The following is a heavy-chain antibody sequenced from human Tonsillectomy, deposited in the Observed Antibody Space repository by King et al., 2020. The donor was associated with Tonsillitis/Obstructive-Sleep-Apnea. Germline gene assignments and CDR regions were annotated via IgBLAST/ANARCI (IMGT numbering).Heavy chain of an antibody. J-gene: IGHJ3*02. CDR1: GGSISSYY. Sequence: QLQESGPGLVKPSETLSLTCTVSGGSISSYYWSWIRQPPGKGLEWIGYIYYSGSTNYNPSLKSRVTISVDTSKNQFSLKLSSVTAADTAVYYCARSNHTLRYLYWSRALGAFDIWGQGTMVTVSS. CDR3: ARSNHTLRYLYWSRALGAFDI. V-gene: IGHV4-59*01. CDR2: IYYSGST. D-gene: IGHD3-9*01.